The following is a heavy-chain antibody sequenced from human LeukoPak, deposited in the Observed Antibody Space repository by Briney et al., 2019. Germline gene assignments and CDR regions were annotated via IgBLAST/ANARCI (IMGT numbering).Heavy chain of an antibody. Sequence: GGSLRLSCAASGFTFSTYSMNWVRQAPGKGLEWVSSISTSSIYIYYADSVKGRFTISRDNAKNSLYLQMNSLRAEDTAVYYCAREGYCSGGSCPYYYYYMDAWGKGTTVTISS. CDR1: GFTFSTYS. D-gene: IGHD2-15*01. CDR3: AREGYCSGGSCPYYYYYMDA. V-gene: IGHV3-21*01. CDR2: ISTSSIYI. J-gene: IGHJ6*03.